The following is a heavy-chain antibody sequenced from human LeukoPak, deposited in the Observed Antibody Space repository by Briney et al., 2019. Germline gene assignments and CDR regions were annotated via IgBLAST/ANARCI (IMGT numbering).Heavy chain of an antibody. CDR2: ISSSSSYI. Sequence: PGGSLRLSCAASGFTFSSYSMNWVRQAPGKGLEWVSSISSSSSYIYYADSVKGRFTISRDNAKNSLYLQMNSLRAEDTAVYYCARDRLAAAGTQFDYWGQGTLVTVSS. J-gene: IGHJ4*02. CDR1: GFTFSSYS. CDR3: ARDRLAAAGTQFDY. D-gene: IGHD6-13*01. V-gene: IGHV3-21*01.